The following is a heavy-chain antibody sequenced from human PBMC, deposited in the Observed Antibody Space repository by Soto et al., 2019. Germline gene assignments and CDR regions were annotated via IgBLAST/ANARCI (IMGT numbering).Heavy chain of an antibody. CDR3: TGARRVGATGRNFDY. V-gene: IGHV4-34*01. D-gene: IGHD1-26*01. CDR1: GGPFSGYY. CDR2: INHSGRT. Sequence: PTETPSLSCSVYGGPFSGYYWSWICQPPRKGLEWIGEINHSGRTNYNPSLKSRVTISVDTSKNQFSLKLSSVTAADTAGHYCTGARRVGATGRNFDYWGERTLVTVSS. J-gene: IGHJ4*02.